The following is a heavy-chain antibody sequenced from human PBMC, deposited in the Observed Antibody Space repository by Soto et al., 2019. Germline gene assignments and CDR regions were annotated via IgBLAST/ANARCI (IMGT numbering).Heavy chain of an antibody. CDR3: ATGVLSWFSSKGVMRPHDY. D-gene: IGHD3-16*01. CDR1: GYSFTSYW. CDR2: IDPSDSYT. Sequence: GESLKISCKGSGYSFTSYWISWVRQMPGKGLEWMGRIDPSDSYTNYSPSFQGHVTISADKSISTAYLQWSSLKASDTAMYYCATGVLSWFSSKGVMRPHDYWGQGTLVTVSS. J-gene: IGHJ4*02. V-gene: IGHV5-10-1*01.